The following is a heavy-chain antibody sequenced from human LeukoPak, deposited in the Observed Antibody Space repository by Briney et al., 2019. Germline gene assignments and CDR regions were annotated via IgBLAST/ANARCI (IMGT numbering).Heavy chain of an antibody. CDR1: GFTFSSYG. CDR3: AKDLRSYYFDY. D-gene: IGHD1-26*01. CDR2: ISYDGSNK. Sequence: GGSLRLFCAASGFTFSSYGMHWVRQAPGKGLEWVAVISYDGSNKYYADSVKGRFTISRDNSKNTLYLQMNSLRAEDTAVYYCAKDLRSYYFDYWGQGTLVTVSS. J-gene: IGHJ4*02. V-gene: IGHV3-30*18.